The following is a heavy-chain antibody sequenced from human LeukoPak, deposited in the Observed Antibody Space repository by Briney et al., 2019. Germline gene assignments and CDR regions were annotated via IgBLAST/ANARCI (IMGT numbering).Heavy chain of an antibody. CDR1: GFAFSTYS. V-gene: IGHV3-21*01. J-gene: IGHJ4*02. CDR3: ARVLSGCETTRCELDY. CDR2: ISSSSTYI. D-gene: IGHD1-26*01. Sequence: GGSLRLSCAASGFAFSTYSMNWVRQAPGKGLEWVSSISSSSTYIYYADSVKGRVTISRDNAKNSLYPQMNSLRAEDTAVYYCARVLSGCETTRCELDYWGQGTLVTASS.